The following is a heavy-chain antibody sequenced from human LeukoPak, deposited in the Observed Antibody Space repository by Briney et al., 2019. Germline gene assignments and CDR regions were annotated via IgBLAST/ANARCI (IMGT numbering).Heavy chain of an antibody. J-gene: IGHJ4*02. CDR2: ISGSGGST. CDR1: GFTFSSYA. D-gene: IGHD6-13*01. CDR3: AKDVLAAGVPY. V-gene: IGHV3-23*01. Sequence: GGSLRLSCAASGFTFSSYAMSWVRQAPGKGLEWVSAISGSGGSTYYADSVKGRFTISRDNSKNTLYLQMNSLRAEDTAVYYWAKDVLAAGVPYWGQGTLVTVSS.